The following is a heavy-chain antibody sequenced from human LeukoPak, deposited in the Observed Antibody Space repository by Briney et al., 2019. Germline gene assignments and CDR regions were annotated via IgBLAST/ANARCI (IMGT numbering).Heavy chain of an antibody. V-gene: IGHV3-23*01. CDR1: GFTFSSYA. CDR3: AKALQELVPRYFDY. J-gene: IGHJ4*02. Sequence: GSLRLSCAASGFTFSSYAMNWVRQAPGKGLGWMSAISGRGGSTYYADSVKGRFTISRDNSKNTLYLQMNSLRAEDTAVYYCAKALQELVPRYFDYWGQGTLVTVSS. D-gene: IGHD6-13*01. CDR2: ISGRGGST.